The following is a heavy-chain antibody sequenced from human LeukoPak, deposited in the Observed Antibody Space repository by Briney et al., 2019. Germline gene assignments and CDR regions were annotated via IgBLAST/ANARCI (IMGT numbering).Heavy chain of an antibody. V-gene: IGHV3-23*01. J-gene: IGHJ4*02. CDR1: GFTFTSYA. CDR2: ISGSGGST. D-gene: IGHD3-10*01. Sequence: PGGSPRLSCAASGFTFTSYAMSWVRQAPGKGLEWVSAISGSGGSTCYADSVKGRFTIARDNSKNTLYLQMNSLRGEDTAVYYCARGLSGTYFALDYWGQGTRVTVSS. CDR3: ARGLSGTYFALDY.